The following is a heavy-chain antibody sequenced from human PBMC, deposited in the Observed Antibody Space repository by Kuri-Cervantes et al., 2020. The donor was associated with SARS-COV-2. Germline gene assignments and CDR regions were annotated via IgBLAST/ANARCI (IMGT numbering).Heavy chain of an antibody. D-gene: IGHD5-18*01. CDR3: ARGFSGYSYGDAFDI. CDR2: ISSSSNTI. V-gene: IGHV3-48*01. Sequence: GESLKISCVASGFTFSRYSMNWVRQAPGRGLKWVSYISSSSNTIYYADSVKGRSTISRDNAKNSLYLQMNSLRAEDTAVYYCARGFSGYSYGDAFDIWGQGTMVTVSS. CDR1: GFTFSRYS. J-gene: IGHJ3*02.